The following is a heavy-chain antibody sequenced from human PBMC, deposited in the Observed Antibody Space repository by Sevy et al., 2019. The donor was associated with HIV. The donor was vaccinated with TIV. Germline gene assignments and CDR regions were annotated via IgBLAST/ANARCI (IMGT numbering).Heavy chain of an antibody. CDR2: ISSDGSPT. D-gene: IGHD7-27*01. CDR3: AKYAGDFPHFDY. Sequence: GGSLRLSCEASGFTFSSYWMHWVRQSPGKGLVWVSRISSDGSPTNYADSVKGRFTISRDNAKNTLYLQMNSLRAEDTALYYCAKYAGDFPHFDYWGQGTLVTVSS. J-gene: IGHJ4*02. CDR1: GFTFSSYW. V-gene: IGHV3-74*01.